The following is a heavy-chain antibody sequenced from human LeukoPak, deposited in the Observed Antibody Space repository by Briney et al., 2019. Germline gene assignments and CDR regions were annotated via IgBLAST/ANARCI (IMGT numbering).Heavy chain of an antibody. Sequence: GGSLRLSCAASGFTFISYGMHGVRQAPRKGLEWVAVIWYDGSNKYYADSVKGRFTISRDNSKNTLYLQMNGLRAEDTAVYYCAREADYGYFNYWGQGTLVTVSS. D-gene: IGHD4-17*01. CDR3: AREADYGYFNY. V-gene: IGHV3-33*01. CDR1: GFTFISYG. CDR2: IWYDGSNK. J-gene: IGHJ4*02.